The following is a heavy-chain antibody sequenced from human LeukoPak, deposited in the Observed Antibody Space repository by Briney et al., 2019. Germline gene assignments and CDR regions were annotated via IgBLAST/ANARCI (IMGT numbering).Heavy chain of an antibody. Sequence: GGSLRLSCAASGFTFSSYGMHWVRQAPGKGLEGVAVISYDGSNKYYADSVKGRFTISRDNSKNTLYLQMNSLRAEDTAVYYCAKYCSGGSCLFDYWGQGTLVTVSS. J-gene: IGHJ4*02. CDR3: AKYCSGGSCLFDY. CDR2: ISYDGSNK. V-gene: IGHV3-30*18. CDR1: GFTFSSYG. D-gene: IGHD2-15*01.